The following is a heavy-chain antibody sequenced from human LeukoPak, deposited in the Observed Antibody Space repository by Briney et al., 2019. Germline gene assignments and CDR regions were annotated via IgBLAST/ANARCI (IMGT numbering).Heavy chain of an antibody. V-gene: IGHV3-23*01. CDR1: GFTFTIYA. CDR2: LSGSGSKT. D-gene: IGHD6-19*01. Sequence: PGGSLRLSCEASGFTFTIYAMSWVRQAPGKGLEWVSGLSGSGSKTYYADSVKGRFTVSRDNYKNTLNLQMNSLRAEDPAVYYCAKYGSGWALYYYYYMDVWGKGTTVTVSS. CDR3: AKYGSGWALYYYYYMDV. J-gene: IGHJ6*03.